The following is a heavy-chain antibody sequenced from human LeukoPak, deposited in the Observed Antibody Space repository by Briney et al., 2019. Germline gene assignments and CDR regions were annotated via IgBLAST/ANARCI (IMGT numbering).Heavy chain of an antibody. J-gene: IGHJ4*02. CDR1: GFTFSSYG. V-gene: IGHV3-30*03. CDR3: ARARYSDF. Sequence: GGSLRLSCAASGFTFSSYGMHWVRQAPGKGLEWVAVISYDGSNKYYADSVKGRFSISRDNSKNTLYLQMNSLRAEDTAVYYCARARYSDFWGQGTLVTVSS. CDR2: ISYDGSNK.